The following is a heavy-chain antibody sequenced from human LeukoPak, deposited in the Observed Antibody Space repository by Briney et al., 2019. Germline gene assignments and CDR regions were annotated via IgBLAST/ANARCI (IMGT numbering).Heavy chain of an antibody. CDR2: MNPNSGNT. Sequence: ASVKVSCKASGYTFTSYDINWVRQATGQGLEWMGWMNPNSGNTGYAQKFQGRVTMTRNTSISTACMELSSLRSEDTAVYYCARGSTWFGELWPFDYWGQGTLVTVSS. J-gene: IGHJ4*02. CDR1: GYTFTSYD. V-gene: IGHV1-8*01. D-gene: IGHD3-10*01. CDR3: ARGSTWFGELWPFDY.